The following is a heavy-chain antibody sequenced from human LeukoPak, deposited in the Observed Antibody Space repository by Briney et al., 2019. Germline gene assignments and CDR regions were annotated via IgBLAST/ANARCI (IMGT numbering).Heavy chain of an antibody. J-gene: IGHJ4*02. V-gene: IGHV3-66*01. CDR1: GFTVGNNY. CDR2: IYSGGTT. D-gene: IGHD2-15*01. CDR3: ARERGGGIDPIDS. Sequence: GGSLRLSCAASGFTVGNNYMNWVRQAPGKGLEWVSLIYSGGTTYYADSVKGRFTISRDSSKSTLYLQMNSLRVEDTAVYYCARERGGGIDPIDSWGQGIVVTVSS.